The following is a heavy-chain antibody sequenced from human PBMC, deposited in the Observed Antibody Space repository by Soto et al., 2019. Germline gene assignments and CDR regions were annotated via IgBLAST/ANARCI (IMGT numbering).Heavy chain of an antibody. V-gene: IGHV3-23*01. D-gene: IGHD6-13*01. CDR3: AKDFTAYLSSWFHL. J-gene: IGHJ5*02. CDR1: EFTFSSNA. Sequence: EVQLLESGGGLVQPGGSLRLSCAASEFTFSSNAMHWVRQAPGKGLEWVSGITGSGSTIFYADSVKGRFTISRDNFKNTLSLHMSSLRAEDTAIYYCAKDFTAYLSSWFHLWRQGNLVTVSS. CDR2: ITGSGSTI.